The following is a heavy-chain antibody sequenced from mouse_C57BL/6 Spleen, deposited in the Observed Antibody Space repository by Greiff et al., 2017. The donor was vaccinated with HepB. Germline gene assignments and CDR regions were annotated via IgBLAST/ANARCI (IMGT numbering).Heavy chain of an antibody. CDR2: ISSGSSTI. CDR3: AKPGSLYAMDY. CDR1: GFTFSDYG. D-gene: IGHD6-2*01. V-gene: IGHV5-17*01. Sequence: EVQVVESGGGLVKPGGSLKFSCAASGFTFSDYGMHWVRQAPEKGLEWVAYISSGSSTIYYADTVKGRFTISRDKAKNTLFLQMTSLRSEDTAMYYCAKPGSLYAMDYWGQGTSVTVPS. J-gene: IGHJ4*01.